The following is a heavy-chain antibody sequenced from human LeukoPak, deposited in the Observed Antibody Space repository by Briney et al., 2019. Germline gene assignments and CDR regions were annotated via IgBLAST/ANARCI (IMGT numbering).Heavy chain of an antibody. Sequence: SVKVSCKDSGYTFTGYYMHWVRQAPGQGLEWMGRIIPILGIANYAQKFQGRVTITADKSTSTAYMELSSLRSEDTAVYYCGGGSYLPRYYYYGMDVWGQGTTVTVSS. CDR3: GGGSYLPRYYYYGMDV. J-gene: IGHJ6*02. V-gene: IGHV1-69*02. CDR2: IIPILGIA. CDR1: GYTFTGYY. D-gene: IGHD1-26*01.